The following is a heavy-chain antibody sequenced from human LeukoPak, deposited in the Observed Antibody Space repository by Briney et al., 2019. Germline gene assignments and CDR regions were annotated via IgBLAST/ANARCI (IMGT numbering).Heavy chain of an antibody. J-gene: IGHJ3*02. CDR1: GGSINSGSYY. D-gene: IGHD2-2*01. CDR3: ARGVGYCPSSTSCYVDSAFDI. CDR2: IYTSGST. Sequence: SETLSLTCTVSGGSINSGSYYWSWIRQPAGKGLEWIGRIYTSGSTNYNPSLKSRVTISVDTSKNQFSLKLSSVTAADTAVYYCARGVGYCPSSTSCYVDSAFDIWGQGTMVTVSS. V-gene: IGHV4-61*02.